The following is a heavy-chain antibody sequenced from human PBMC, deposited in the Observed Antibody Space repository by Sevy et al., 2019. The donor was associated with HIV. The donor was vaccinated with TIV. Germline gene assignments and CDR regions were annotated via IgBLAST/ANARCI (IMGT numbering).Heavy chain of an antibody. Sequence: GGSLRLSCAASGFTFSSYAMSWVRQAPGKGLEWVSAISGSGNTYYGDSVKGRFTISRDNPKNTLFLQMNSLRAEDTAVYYCAKDRSHIIMIRGVVIFDYWGQRTLVTVSS. CDR1: GFTFSSYA. CDR3: AKDRSHIIMIRGVVIFDY. J-gene: IGHJ4*02. CDR2: ISGSGNT. D-gene: IGHD3-10*01. V-gene: IGHV3-23*01.